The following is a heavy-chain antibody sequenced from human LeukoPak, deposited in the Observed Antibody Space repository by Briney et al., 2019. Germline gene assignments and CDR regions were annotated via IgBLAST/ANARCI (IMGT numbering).Heavy chain of an antibody. D-gene: IGHD3-10*01. J-gene: IGHJ5*02. CDR2: IYYSGST. Sequence: SETLSLTCTVSGGSISSSSYYWGWIRQPPRKGLEWIGSIYYSGSTYYNPSLKSRVTIPVDTSKNQFSLKLSSVTAADTAVYYCARDLGQAMVRGDLNWFDPWGQGTLVTVSS. V-gene: IGHV4-39*07. CDR3: ARDLGQAMVRGDLNWFDP. CDR1: GGSISSSSYY.